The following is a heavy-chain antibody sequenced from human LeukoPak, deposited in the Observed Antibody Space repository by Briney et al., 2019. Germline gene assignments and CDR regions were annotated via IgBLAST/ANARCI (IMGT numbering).Heavy chain of an antibody. CDR3: AKKAVGTATGGPFDY. D-gene: IGHD1-26*01. J-gene: IGHJ4*02. CDR2: ISDSGSST. Sequence: GGSLRLSCAASGFTFSSYAMSWVRQAPGKGLEWLSVISDSGSSTYYADSVKGRFTISRDNSKNTMYLQMNSLKADDTAVYYCAKKAVGTATGGPFDYWGQGTLVIVSS. V-gene: IGHV3-23*01. CDR1: GFTFSSYA.